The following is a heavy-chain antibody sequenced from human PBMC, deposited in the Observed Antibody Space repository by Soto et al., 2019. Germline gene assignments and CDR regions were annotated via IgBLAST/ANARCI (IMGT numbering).Heavy chain of an antibody. CDR1: GGTFSSYA. CDR3: ARVESYYENWFDP. J-gene: IGHJ5*02. V-gene: IGHV1-69*13. CDR2: IIPIFGTA. D-gene: IGHD1-26*01. Sequence: SVKVSCKASGGTFSSYAISWVRQAPGQGLEWMGGIIPIFGTANYAQKFQGRVTITADESTSTAYMELSSLRSEDTAVYYCARVESYYENWFDPWGQGTLVTVSS.